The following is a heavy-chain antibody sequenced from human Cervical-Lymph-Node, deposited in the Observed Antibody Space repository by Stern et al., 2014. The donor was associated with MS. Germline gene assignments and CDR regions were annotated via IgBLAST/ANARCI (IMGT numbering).Heavy chain of an antibody. CDR2: IIPIIGKA. CDR1: GGTFNVYA. Sequence: MQLVESGAEVKKPGSSVKVSCKASGGTFNVYAINWLRQAPGQGLEWMGGIIPIIGKANYAQKFQGRVTITADGSTRTSSMQMSSLRFDDTAVYYCARDGRHTDNYGLDVWGQGTTVTVSS. V-gene: IGHV1-69*01. CDR3: ARDGRHTDNYGLDV. D-gene: IGHD3-9*01. J-gene: IGHJ6*02.